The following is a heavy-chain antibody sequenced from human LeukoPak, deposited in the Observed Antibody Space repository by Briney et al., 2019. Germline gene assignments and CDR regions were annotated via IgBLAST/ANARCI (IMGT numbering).Heavy chain of an antibody. D-gene: IGHD3-10*01. V-gene: IGHV3-48*02. J-gene: IGHJ3*02. CDR1: GFTFSSYS. CDR3: ARDRLLLWFGELEAPDAFDI. CDR2: ISNNGGSI. Sequence: PGGSLRLSCAASGFTFSSYSMNWVRQAPGKGLEWVSYISNNGGSIYYGDSVKGRFTISRDNAKNALNLQMNSLRDEDTAVYYCARDRLLLWFGELEAPDAFDIWGQGTMVTVSS.